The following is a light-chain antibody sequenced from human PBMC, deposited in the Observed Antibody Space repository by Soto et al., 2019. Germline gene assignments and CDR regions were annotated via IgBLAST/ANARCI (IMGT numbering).Light chain of an antibody. CDR1: ESVNIW. CDR3: HQSHRFWT. J-gene: IGKJ1*01. V-gene: IGKV1-5*03. Sequence: DIQMTQSPSTLSASVGDRVTITCRASESVNIWLAWYQQKPGKAPKLLISRASSLEVGVPSRFSGTGFGTEFTLTISSLRPDDFATYYCHQSHRFWTFGQGTKVDVK. CDR2: RAS.